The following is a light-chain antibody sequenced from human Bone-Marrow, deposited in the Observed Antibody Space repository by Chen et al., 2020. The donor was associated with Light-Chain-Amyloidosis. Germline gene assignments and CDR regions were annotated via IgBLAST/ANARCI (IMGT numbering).Light chain of an antibody. Sequence: SYELTQPPSVSVSPGQTARITCSGDDLPTKYAYWYQQKPGQAPVLVIHRDTERPSGISERFSGSSSGITDTLTISGVQAEDEADYHCQSAAGSGTYEVIFGGGTQLTVL. J-gene: IGLJ2*01. CDR3: QSAAGSGTYEVI. CDR1: DLPTKY. V-gene: IGLV3-25*03. CDR2: RDT.